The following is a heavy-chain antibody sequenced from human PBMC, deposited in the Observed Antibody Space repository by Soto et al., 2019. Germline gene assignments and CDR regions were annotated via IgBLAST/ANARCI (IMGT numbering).Heavy chain of an antibody. CDR2: IWYDGSNK. D-gene: IGHD6-13*01. V-gene: IGHV3-33*01. J-gene: IGHJ4*02. CDR3: ARAIPSQYSSSWSPLDY. CDR1: GFTFSSYG. Sequence: PGGSLRLSCAASGFTFSSYGMHWVRQAPGKGLEWVAAIWYDGSNKYYADSVKGRFTISRDNSKNTLYLQMNSLRAEDTAVYYCARAIPSQYSSSWSPLDYWGQGTLVTVSS.